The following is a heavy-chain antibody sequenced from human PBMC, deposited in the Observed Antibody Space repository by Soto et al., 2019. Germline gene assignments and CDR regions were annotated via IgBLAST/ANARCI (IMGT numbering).Heavy chain of an antibody. CDR2: ISWNSGSI. Sequence: PGGSLRLSCAASGFTFDDYAMHWVRQAPGKGLEWVSGISWNSGSIGYADSVKGRFTISRDNAKNTLYLQMNSLRAEDTAIYYCAEDEGATWLYFFDSWGPGTLVTVSS. CDR1: GFTFDDYA. V-gene: IGHV3-9*01. D-gene: IGHD3-10*01. J-gene: IGHJ4*02. CDR3: AEDEGATWLYFFDS.